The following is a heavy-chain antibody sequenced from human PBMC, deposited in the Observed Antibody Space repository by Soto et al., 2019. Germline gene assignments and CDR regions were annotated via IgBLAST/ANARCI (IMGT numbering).Heavy chain of an antibody. J-gene: IGHJ4*02. Sequence: PGGSLRLSCAASGFTFSSYAMSWVRQAPGKGLEWVSAISGSGGSTYYADSVMGRITISRDNSKNTLYLQMNSLRAEDTAVYYCAKGVLGYCSSNSCYAYDFWGQGTLVTVSS. CDR1: GFTFSSYA. V-gene: IGHV3-23*01. CDR2: ISGSGGST. D-gene: IGHD2-2*01. CDR3: AKGVLGYCSSNSCYAYDF.